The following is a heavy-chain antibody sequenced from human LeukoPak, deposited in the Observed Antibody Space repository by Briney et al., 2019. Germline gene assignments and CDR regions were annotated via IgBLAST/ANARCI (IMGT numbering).Heavy chain of an antibody. CDR3: ARAYDSSGYYYPRFDY. CDR1: GGSFSGYY. Sequence: SETLSLTCAVYGGSFSGYYWSWIRQPPGKGLEWIGEINHSGSTNYNPSLRSRATISVDTSKNQFSLKLSSVTAADTAVYYCARAYDSSGYYYPRFDYWGQGTLVTVSS. D-gene: IGHD3-22*01. J-gene: IGHJ4*02. V-gene: IGHV4-34*01. CDR2: INHSGST.